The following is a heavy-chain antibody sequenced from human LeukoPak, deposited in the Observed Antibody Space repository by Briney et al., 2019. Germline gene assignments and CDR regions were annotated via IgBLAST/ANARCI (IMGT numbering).Heavy chain of an antibody. CDR2: INHSGST. Sequence: PSETLSLTCAVYGGSFSGYYWSWIRQPPGKGLEWIGEINHSGSTNYNPSLKSRVTISVDTSKNQFSLQLNSVTPEDTAVYYCAMGYCYYYYMDVWGKGTTVTVSS. V-gene: IGHV4-34*01. J-gene: IGHJ6*03. D-gene: IGHD2-8*01. CDR3: AMGYCYYYYMDV. CDR1: GGSFSGYY.